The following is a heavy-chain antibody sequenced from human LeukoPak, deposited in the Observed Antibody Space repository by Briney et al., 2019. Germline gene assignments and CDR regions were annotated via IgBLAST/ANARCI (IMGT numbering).Heavy chain of an antibody. Sequence: SETLSLTCTVSGGSISSYYWSWIRQPPGRGLEWIGYIYYSGSTNYNPSLKSRVTISVDKSKNQFSLKLSSVTAADTAVYYCARDLGQWLVREYAFDIWGQGTMVTVSS. D-gene: IGHD6-19*01. CDR3: ARDLGQWLVREYAFDI. CDR1: GGSISSYY. V-gene: IGHV4-59*12. CDR2: IYYSGST. J-gene: IGHJ3*02.